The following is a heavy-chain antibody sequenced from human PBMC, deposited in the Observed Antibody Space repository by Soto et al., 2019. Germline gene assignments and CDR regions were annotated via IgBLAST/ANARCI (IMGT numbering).Heavy chain of an antibody. CDR1: GDSISSYY. Sequence: PSETLSITCTVSGDSISSYYWSWIRQPPGKGLEWIGYIYYSGSTNYNPSLKSRVTISVDTSKNQFSLKLSSVTAADTAVYYCARAYLRFLEWPYMDVWGKGTTVTVSS. CDR3: ARAYLRFLEWPYMDV. V-gene: IGHV4-59*01. CDR2: IYYSGST. J-gene: IGHJ6*03. D-gene: IGHD3-3*01.